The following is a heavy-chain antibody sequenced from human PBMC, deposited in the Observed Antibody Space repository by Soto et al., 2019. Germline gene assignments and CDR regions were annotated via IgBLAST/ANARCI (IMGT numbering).Heavy chain of an antibody. Sequence: PGESLKISCKGSEYSFANQWIGWVRQMPGKGLEWMGIIFPDDSETVYRPSFQGQVTISADKSISTAYLQWSSLKASDTAMYYCARLRADYENGMDVWGQGTAVTVSS. CDR3: ARLRADYENGMDV. V-gene: IGHV5-51*01. CDR1: EYSFANQW. D-gene: IGHD4-17*01. J-gene: IGHJ6*02. CDR2: IFPDDSET.